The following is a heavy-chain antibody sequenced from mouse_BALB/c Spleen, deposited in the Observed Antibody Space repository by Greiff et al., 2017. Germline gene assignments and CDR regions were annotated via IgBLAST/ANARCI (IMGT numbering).Heavy chain of an antibody. J-gene: IGHJ2*01. D-gene: IGHD1-1*01. CDR1: GYTFTSYW. V-gene: IGHV1-7*01. CDR3: AYYGSSY. Sequence: QVQLQQSGAELAKPGASVKMSCKASGYTFTSYWMHWVKQRPGQGLEWIGYINPSTGYTEYNQKFKDKATLTADKSYSTAYMQLSSLTSEDSAVYYCAYYGSSYWGQGTTLTVAS. CDR2: INPSTGYT.